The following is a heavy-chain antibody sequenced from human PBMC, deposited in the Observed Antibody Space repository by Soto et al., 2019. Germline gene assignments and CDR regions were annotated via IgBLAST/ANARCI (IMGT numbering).Heavy chain of an antibody. CDR3: AREKEYSSSPRGRFDP. D-gene: IGHD6-13*01. CDR2: IYTSGST. V-gene: IGHV4-4*07. CDR1: GGSISSYY. J-gene: IGHJ5*02. Sequence: SETLSLTCTVSGGSISSYYWSWIRQPAGKGLEWIGRIYTSGSTNYNPSLKSRVTMSVDTSKNQFSLKLSSVTAADTAVYCCAREKEYSSSPRGRFDPWGQGTLVTVSS.